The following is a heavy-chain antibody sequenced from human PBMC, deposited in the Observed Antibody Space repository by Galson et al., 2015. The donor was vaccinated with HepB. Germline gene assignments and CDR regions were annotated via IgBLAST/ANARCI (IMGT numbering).Heavy chain of an antibody. CDR2: INTNTGNP. D-gene: IGHD3-22*01. Sequence: SVKVSCKASGYTFTSYAMNWVRQAPGQGLEWMGWINTNTGNPTYAQGFTGRFVFSLDTSVSTAYLQISSLKAEDTAVYYCAPGDSSGYYTPGWFDPWGQGTLVTVSS. J-gene: IGHJ5*02. CDR3: APGDSSGYYTPGWFDP. CDR1: GYTFTSYA. V-gene: IGHV7-4-1*02.